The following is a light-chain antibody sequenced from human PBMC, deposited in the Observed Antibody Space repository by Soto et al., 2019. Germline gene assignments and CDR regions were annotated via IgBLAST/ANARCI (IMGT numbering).Light chain of an antibody. V-gene: IGLV1-40*01. J-gene: IGLJ3*02. CDR3: QSYDSSLSAWV. Sequence: QSVLTQSPSVSGAPGQRVTISCTESSSNIGAGYDVHWYQQLPGTAPKLLIYANSNRPSGVPDRFSGSKSGTSASLAITGLQAEDEADYYCQSYDSSLSAWVFGGGTKLTVL. CDR1: SSNIGAGYD. CDR2: ANS.